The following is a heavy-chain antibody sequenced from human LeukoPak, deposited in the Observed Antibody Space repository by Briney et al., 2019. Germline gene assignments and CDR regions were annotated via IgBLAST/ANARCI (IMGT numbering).Heavy chain of an antibody. CDR2: VSDYNGRT. CDR1: VYTFTSYG. V-gene: IGHV1-18*01. CDR3: ARELAGKSGTYYV. D-gene: IGHD1-26*01. J-gene: IGHJ4*02. Sequence: GASVKVSCKASVYTFTSYGINWVRQAPGQGLEWMGWVSDYNGRTNYAQKVQGRVTMKTDTSTTTAHMELRSLTTDDTAVYYCARELAGKSGTYYVWGQGTLVTVSS.